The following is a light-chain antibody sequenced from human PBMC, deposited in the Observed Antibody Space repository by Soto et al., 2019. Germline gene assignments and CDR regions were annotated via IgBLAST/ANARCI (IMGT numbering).Light chain of an antibody. J-gene: IGKJ3*01. V-gene: IGKV1-27*01. Sequence: DIQMTQSPTSLSASVGDRVTITCRASQDIRNFVAWYQQKPGKAPKLLIYAASTLQSGVPSRFSGSVSGTDFNLTINSLQPEDFETYSCQKYSSVPVFGPGTKVEIK. CDR1: QDIRNF. CDR3: QKYSSVPV. CDR2: AAS.